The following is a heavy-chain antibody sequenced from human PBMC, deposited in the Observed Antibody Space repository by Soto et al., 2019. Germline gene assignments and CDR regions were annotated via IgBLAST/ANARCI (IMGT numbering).Heavy chain of an antibody. CDR1: GFTFSNYA. D-gene: IGHD5-12*01. J-gene: IGHJ4*02. CDR3: VKDFRVGYDWTHD. CDR2: IRGGGGPT. V-gene: IGHV3-23*01. Sequence: EVQLLESGGDLVQPGGSLRLSCAASGFTFSNYAMSWVRQAPGKGLEWVSLIRGGGGPTNYADSVMGRFTVSRDNSNNMLFLQMSSLRADDTAVYYCVKDFRVGYDWTHDWGQGTLVTVSS.